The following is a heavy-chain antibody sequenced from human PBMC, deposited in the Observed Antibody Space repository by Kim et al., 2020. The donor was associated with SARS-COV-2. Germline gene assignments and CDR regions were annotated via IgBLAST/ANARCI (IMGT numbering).Heavy chain of an antibody. J-gene: IGHJ5*02. CDR3: ARGGWNRERGAVNWFDP. CDR2: INSDGSST. V-gene: IGHV3-74*01. D-gene: IGHD1-1*01. Sequence: GGSLRLSCAASGFTFSSYWMHWVRQAPGKGLVWVSRINSDGSSTSYADSVKGRFTISRDNAKNTLYLQMNRLRAEDMAVYYCARGGWNRERGAVNWFDPWGQGTLVTVSS. CDR1: GFTFSSYW.